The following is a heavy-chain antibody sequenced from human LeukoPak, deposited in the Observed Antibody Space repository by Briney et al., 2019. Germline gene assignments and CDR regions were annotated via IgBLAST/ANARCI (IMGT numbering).Heavy chain of an antibody. CDR1: GFTFDDYV. CDR2: ISWDGGSI. CDR3: VKDKRWAFDH. D-gene: IGHD5-24*01. V-gene: IGHV3-43*01. J-gene: IGHJ4*02. Sequence: GGSLRLSCAASGFTFDDYVMHWVRQAPGKGLERVSLISWDGGSIYYADFVKGRFTISRDNSKNSLYLQMNSLRTEDTAVYYCVKDKRWAFDHWGQGTLVTVSS.